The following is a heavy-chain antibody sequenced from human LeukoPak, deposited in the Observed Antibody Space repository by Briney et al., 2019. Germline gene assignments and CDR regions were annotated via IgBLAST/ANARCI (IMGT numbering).Heavy chain of an antibody. V-gene: IGHV7-4-1*01. CDR1: EYTFTSYA. J-gene: IGHJ5*02. Sequence: ASVKVSCYASEYTFTSYAMNWVRQAPGQGLEWMGWINTNTGNPTYAQGFTGRFVFSLDTSVSTAYLQIDSLKAEDTALYYCAFISSGWSILSWGQGTLVTVSS. CDR2: INTNTGNP. D-gene: IGHD6-19*01. CDR3: AFISSGWSILS.